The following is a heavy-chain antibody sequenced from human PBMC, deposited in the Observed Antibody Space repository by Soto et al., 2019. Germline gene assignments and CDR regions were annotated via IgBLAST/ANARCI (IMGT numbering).Heavy chain of an antibody. CDR2: IKQDGSEK. Sequence: GGSLRLSCAASGFTFSDYWMTWVRQAPGKGLEWVANIKQDGSEKYYVDSVKGRFTISRDNAKNSLYLQMNSLRVEDTAVYYCARHYCSGGTCWFGPWGQGTLVTVSS. CDR3: ARHYCSGGTCWFGP. V-gene: IGHV3-7*01. D-gene: IGHD2-15*01. J-gene: IGHJ5*02. CDR1: GFTFSDYW.